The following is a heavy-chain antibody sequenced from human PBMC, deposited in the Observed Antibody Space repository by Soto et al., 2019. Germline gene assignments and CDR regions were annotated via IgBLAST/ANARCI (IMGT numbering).Heavy chain of an antibody. V-gene: IGHV4-59*01. CDR2: IYSSGST. J-gene: IGHJ5*02. D-gene: IGHD1-26*01. CDR1: GGSISSYY. CDR3: AKLVENWFDQ. Sequence: SETLSLTCTVSGGSISSYYWSWIRQPPGKGLEWIGYIYSSGSTNYNPSLKSRVTISVDTSKNEFSLILSSVTAADTAVYYCAKLVENWFDQWGQGTMVTVS.